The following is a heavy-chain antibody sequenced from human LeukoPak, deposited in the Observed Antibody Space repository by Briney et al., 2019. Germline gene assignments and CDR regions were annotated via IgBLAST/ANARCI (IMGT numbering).Heavy chain of an antibody. CDR1: GFTFSSYA. D-gene: IGHD6-19*01. J-gene: IGHJ4*02. CDR2: ISYDGSNK. CDR3: GKTTTGYSSGRYPGWPVDY. Sequence: GGSLRLSCAASGFTFSSYAMHWVRQAPGKGLEWVAVISYDGSNKYYADSVKGRFTISRDNSKNTVYLQMDSLRVEDTAVYYCGKTTTGYSSGRYPGWPVDYWGRRTLVTVSS. V-gene: IGHV3-30*04.